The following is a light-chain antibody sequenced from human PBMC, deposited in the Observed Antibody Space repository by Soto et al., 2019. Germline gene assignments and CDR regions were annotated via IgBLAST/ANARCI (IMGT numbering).Light chain of an antibody. V-gene: IGKV2-30*01. Sequence: DAVLTQSPLSLPVNLGQPASISCRSSHSLVYSDGKTYLNWYHQRPGQSPRRLVYKVSNRDSGVPDRFSGSGSGPDFTLKISRVEAEDVGVYYCMQGAHWPWTFGQGTKVEIK. J-gene: IGKJ1*01. CDR1: HSLVYSDGKTY. CDR3: MQGAHWPWT. CDR2: KVS.